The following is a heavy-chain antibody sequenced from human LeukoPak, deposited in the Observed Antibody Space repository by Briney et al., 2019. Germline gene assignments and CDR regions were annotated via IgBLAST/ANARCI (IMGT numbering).Heavy chain of an antibody. D-gene: IGHD6-6*01. CDR1: GGTFTGYY. V-gene: IGHV1-2*02. CDR3: AREMYSSSSIAFDI. CDR2: INPNSGGT. Sequence: ASVKVSCKASGGTFTGYYMHWVRQAPGQGLEWMGWINPNSGGTNYAQKFQGRVTMTRDTSISTAYMELSRLRSDDTAVYYCAREMYSSSSIAFDIWGQGTMVTVSS. J-gene: IGHJ3*02.